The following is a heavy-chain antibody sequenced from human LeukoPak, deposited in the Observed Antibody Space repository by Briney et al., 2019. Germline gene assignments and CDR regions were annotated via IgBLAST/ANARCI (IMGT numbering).Heavy chain of an antibody. J-gene: IGHJ6*03. D-gene: IGHD3-10*01. Sequence: SETLSLTCTVSGGSISSSSYYWGWIRQPPGKGLEWIGSIYYSGSTYYNPSLKSRVTISVDTSKNQFSLKLSSVTAADTAVYYCARVVMVRGVIWSYYYYMDVWGKGTTVTVSS. CDR3: ARVVMVRGVIWSYYYYMDV. CDR2: IYYSGST. CDR1: GGSISSSSYY. V-gene: IGHV4-39*01.